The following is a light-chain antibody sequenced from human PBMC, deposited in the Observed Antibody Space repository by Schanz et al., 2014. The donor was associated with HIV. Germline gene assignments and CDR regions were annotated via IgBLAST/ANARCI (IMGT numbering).Light chain of an antibody. CDR3: ATWDSILNAVV. Sequence: QSVLTQPPSVSAAPGQRVTISCSGSASNIGHNYVSWFQQFPGTAPKLLIYVTHQRPSEIPDRFSGSKTGTSATLAITGLQTEDEDDYYCATWDSILNAVVFGGGTKLTVL. J-gene: IGLJ2*01. CDR2: VTH. V-gene: IGLV1-51*01. CDR1: ASNIGHNY.